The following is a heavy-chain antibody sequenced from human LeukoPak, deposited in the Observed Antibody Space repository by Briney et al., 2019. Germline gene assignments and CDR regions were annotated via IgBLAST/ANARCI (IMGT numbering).Heavy chain of an antibody. D-gene: IGHD2-2*01. CDR3: AESKYRLPGRFDY. CDR1: GGSISSSSYY. J-gene: IGHJ4*02. V-gene: IGHV4-39*01. CDR2: IYYSGST. Sequence: SETLSLTCTVSGGSISSSSYYWGWIRQPPGKGLEWIGSIYYSGSTYYDPSLKSRVTISVDTSKNQFSLKLSSVTAADTAVYYCAESKYRLPGRFDYWGQGTLVTVSS.